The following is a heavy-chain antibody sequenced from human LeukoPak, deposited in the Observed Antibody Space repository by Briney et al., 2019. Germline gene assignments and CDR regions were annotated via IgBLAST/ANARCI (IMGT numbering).Heavy chain of an antibody. CDR1: GFTFSSYS. Sequence: GGYLRLSCAASGFTFSSYSMNWVRQAPGKGLEWVALIWYDGSNKYYADSVKGRFTISRDNSKNTLYLQMNSLRAEDTAVYYCARGLDLGYFHHWGQGTLVTVSS. J-gene: IGHJ1*01. CDR3: ARGLDLGYFHH. D-gene: IGHD4-11*01. V-gene: IGHV3-33*08. CDR2: IWYDGSNK.